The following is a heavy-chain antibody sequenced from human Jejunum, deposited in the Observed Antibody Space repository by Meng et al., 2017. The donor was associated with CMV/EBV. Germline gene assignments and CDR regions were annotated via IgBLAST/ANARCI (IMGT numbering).Heavy chain of an antibody. Sequence: ASGYTFTGYYMPWVRQAPGQGLEWMGWISPNSGGTNYAQRFQGRVTMTGDTSITTAYMELSKLRSDDTAVYYCARQTGSSFYFDYWGQGTRVTVSS. V-gene: IGHV1-2*02. D-gene: IGHD6-6*01. CDR2: ISPNSGGT. J-gene: IGHJ4*02. CDR1: GYTFTGYY. CDR3: ARQTGSSFYFDY.